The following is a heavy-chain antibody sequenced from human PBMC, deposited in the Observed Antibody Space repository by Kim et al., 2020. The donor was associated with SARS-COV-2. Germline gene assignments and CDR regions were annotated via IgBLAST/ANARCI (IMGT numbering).Heavy chain of an antibody. Sequence: ASVKVSCKASGYTFTSYAMHWVRQAPGQRLEWMGWINAGNGNTKYSQKFQGRVTITRDTSASTAYMELSSLRSEDTAVYYCARKYCSGGSCYPLGAGAAGTYFDYWGQGTLVTISS. CDR1: GYTFTSYA. D-gene: IGHD2-15*01. V-gene: IGHV1-3*01. CDR2: INAGNGNT. J-gene: IGHJ4*02. CDR3: ARKYCSGGSCYPLGAGAAGTYFDY.